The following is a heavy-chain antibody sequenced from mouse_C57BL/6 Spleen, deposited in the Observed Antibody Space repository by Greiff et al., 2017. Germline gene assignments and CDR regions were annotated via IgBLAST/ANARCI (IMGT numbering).Heavy chain of an antibody. CDR1: GYTFTDYY. CDR3: ARGGYYGSSSYAMDY. V-gene: IGHV1-19*01. J-gene: IGHJ4*01. CDR2: INPYNGGT. Sequence: VQLQQSGPVLVKPGASVKMSCKASGYTFTDYYMNWVKQSHGKSLEWIGVINPYNGGTSYNQKFKGKATLTVDKSSSTAYMELNSLTSEDSAVYYCARGGYYGSSSYAMDYWGQGTSVTVSS. D-gene: IGHD1-1*01.